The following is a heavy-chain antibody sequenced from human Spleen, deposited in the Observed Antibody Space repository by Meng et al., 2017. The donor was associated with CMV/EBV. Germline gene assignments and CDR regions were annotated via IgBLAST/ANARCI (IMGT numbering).Heavy chain of an antibody. V-gene: IGHV3-23*01. Sequence: GGSLRLSCAASGFTFSTYWMHWVRQAPGRGLEWVSDISASGVNTYYTDSLKGRFTVSRDNSKNTLFLQLSSLRVEDTAVYYCARLGGESFQNWGQGTPVTVSS. CDR2: ISASGVNT. CDR3: ARLGGESFQN. CDR1: GFTFSTYW. D-gene: IGHD3-10*01. J-gene: IGHJ1*01.